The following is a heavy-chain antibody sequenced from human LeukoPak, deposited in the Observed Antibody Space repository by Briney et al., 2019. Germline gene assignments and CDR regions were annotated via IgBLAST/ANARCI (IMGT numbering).Heavy chain of an antibody. CDR1: GFTFSSYW. Sequence: GGSLRLSGAASGFTFSSYWMSWDRQAPGKGLEWVANIKQDGSEKYYVDSVKGRFTISRDNAKNSLYLQMNSLRAEDTAVYYCARHGYCSSTSCYTDFDYWGQGTLVTVSS. CDR3: ARHGYCSSTSCYTDFDY. CDR2: IKQDGSEK. V-gene: IGHV3-7*01. D-gene: IGHD2-2*02. J-gene: IGHJ4*02.